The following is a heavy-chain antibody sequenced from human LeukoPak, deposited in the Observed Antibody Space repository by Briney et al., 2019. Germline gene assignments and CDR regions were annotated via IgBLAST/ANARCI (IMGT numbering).Heavy chain of an antibody. Sequence: GGSLRLSCAASGFTFNSYWMHWVRQAPGKGLVWVSRIKSDGSTTTYADSVKGRFTTSRDNAKNTLYLQMNSLRAEDTAIYYCASLNYYDSTFQLWGQGTLVTVSS. CDR3: ASLNYYDSTFQL. CDR1: GFTFNSYW. V-gene: IGHV3-74*01. D-gene: IGHD3-22*01. J-gene: IGHJ1*01. CDR2: IKSDGSTT.